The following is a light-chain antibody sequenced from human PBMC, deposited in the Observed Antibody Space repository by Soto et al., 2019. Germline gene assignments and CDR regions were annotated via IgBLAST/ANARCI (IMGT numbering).Light chain of an antibody. CDR2: AAS. V-gene: IGKV3-15*01. Sequence: EIVMTQSPATLSVSPGERATLSCRASQGISTYLAWYQQKPGQAPRLLISAASTRATGIPARFSGSGSGTEFTLTINSLQSEDFAVYYCQQYNSWPALTFGGGTKVEIK. J-gene: IGKJ4*01. CDR1: QGISTY. CDR3: QQYNSWPALT.